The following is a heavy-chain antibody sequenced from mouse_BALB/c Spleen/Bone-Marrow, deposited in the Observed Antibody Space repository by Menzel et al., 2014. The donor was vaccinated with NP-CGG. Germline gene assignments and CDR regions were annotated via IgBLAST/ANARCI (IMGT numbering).Heavy chain of an antibody. CDR1: GSNIKDTY. V-gene: IGHV14-3*02. Sequence: EVMLVESGAELVKPGASVKLSCTASGSNIKDTYMRWVKQRPEQGLEWIGRIDPANGNTKYDPKFQGKASITADTSSNTAYLQLSSLTSEDTAVYYCASYVYGYYFDYWGQGTTLTVSS. D-gene: IGHD2-2*01. CDR3: ASYVYGYYFDY. CDR2: IDPANGNT. J-gene: IGHJ2*01.